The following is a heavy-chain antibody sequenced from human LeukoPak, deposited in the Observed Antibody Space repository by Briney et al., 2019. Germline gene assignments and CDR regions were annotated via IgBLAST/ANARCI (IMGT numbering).Heavy chain of an antibody. D-gene: IGHD2-2*01. CDR2: IYSGGST. Sequence: GGFLRLSCAASGFPFSNFAMSWVRQAPGKGLEWVSVIYSGGSTYYADSVKGRFTISRDNSKNTLYLQMNSLRAEDTAVYYCAGEGVVVVPAAYYYYGMDVWGQGTTVTVSS. CDR3: AGEGVVVVPAAYYYYGMDV. CDR1: GFPFSNFA. J-gene: IGHJ6*02. V-gene: IGHV3-66*01.